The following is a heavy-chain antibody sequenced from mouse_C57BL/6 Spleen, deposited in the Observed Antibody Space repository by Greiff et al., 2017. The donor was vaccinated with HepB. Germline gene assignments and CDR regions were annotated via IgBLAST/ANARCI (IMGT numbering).Heavy chain of an antibody. CDR1: GYTFTDYY. D-gene: IGHD1-1*01. CDR2: IYPGSGNT. J-gene: IGHJ2*01. Sequence: QVQLQQSGAELVRPGASVKLSCKASGYTFTDYYINWVKQRPGPGLEWIARIYPGSGNTYYNEKFKGKATLTAEKSSRTAYMQLSSLTSEYSAVYVCARCATYYFDYWGQGTTLTVSS. V-gene: IGHV1-76*01. CDR3: ARCATYYFDY.